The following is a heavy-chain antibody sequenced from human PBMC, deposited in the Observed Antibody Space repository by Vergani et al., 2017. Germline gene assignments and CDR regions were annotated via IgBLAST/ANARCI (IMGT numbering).Heavy chain of an antibody. J-gene: IGHJ6*03. Sequence: QVQLVQSGAEVKKLGSSVKVSCKASGGTLSSYAISWVRQAPGQGLEWMGGIIPSFGTANYAQMLQGRVTITADESTSTAYMELSSLRSEDTAVYYCAGGPSSSSDYYDYMDVWSKGSSVTVSS. CDR2: IIPSFGTA. CDR3: AGGPSSSSDYYDYMDV. D-gene: IGHD6-6*01. CDR1: GGTLSSYA. V-gene: IGHV1-69*01.